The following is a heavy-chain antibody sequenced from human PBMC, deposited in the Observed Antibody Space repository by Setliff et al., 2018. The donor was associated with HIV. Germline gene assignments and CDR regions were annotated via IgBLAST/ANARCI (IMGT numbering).Heavy chain of an antibody. CDR1: GFTFTNAW. CDR3: AKDGYSDYLNSYFDY. J-gene: IGHJ4*02. Sequence: PGGSLRLSCAASGFTFTNAWMTWVRQAPGKGLECVGRIKSQGDGGAIDYAAHVKGRFTISRDDSKKMLYLQMNSLKTEDTGVYYCAKDGYSDYLNSYFDYWGQGTLVTVSS. CDR2: IKSQGDGGAI. D-gene: IGHD4-17*01. V-gene: IGHV3-15*01.